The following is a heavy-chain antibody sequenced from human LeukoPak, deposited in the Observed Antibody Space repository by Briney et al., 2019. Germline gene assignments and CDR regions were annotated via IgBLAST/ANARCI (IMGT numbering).Heavy chain of an antibody. J-gene: IGHJ4*02. Sequence: GGSLRLSCAASGFTFSNHGMHWVRQAPGKGLEWVTFIWFDGSNKNYIDSVKGRFTTSRDNSKNTLYLQMNSLRVEDTAVYYCARGVPLYGYHYGLDYWGQGTLVTVSS. CDR3: ARGVPLYGYHYGLDY. D-gene: IGHD5-18*01. V-gene: IGHV3-33*01. CDR1: GFTFSNHG. CDR2: IWFDGSNK.